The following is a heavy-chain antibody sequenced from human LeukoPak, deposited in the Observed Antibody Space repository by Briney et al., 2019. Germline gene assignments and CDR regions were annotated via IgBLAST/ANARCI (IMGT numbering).Heavy chain of an antibody. J-gene: IGHJ4*02. V-gene: IGHV1-2*02. CDR2: INPNSGGT. CDR3: ARVFSVLLLPSGY. CDR1: GYTFTGYY. D-gene: IGHD2-15*01. Sequence: ASVKVSCKASGYTFTGYYMHWVRQAPGQGLEWMGWINPNSGGTNYAQKFQGRVTMTRDTSISTAYMELSRLRSDDTAVYYCARVFSVLLLPSGYWGQGTLVTVSS.